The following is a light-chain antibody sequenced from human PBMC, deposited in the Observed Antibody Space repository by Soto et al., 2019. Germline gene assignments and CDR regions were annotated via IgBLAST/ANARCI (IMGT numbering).Light chain of an antibody. Sequence: QLVLAQPPSASGTPGQRVTISCSGSTSNIGSNTVSWYRQLPGTAPKVLMYGSDQRPSGVPDRLSGFTSGTSASLAISGLQSEDEADYYCAAWDESLKGGVFGGGTKLTVL. J-gene: IGLJ3*02. CDR1: TSNIGSNT. CDR2: GSD. V-gene: IGLV1-44*01. CDR3: AAWDESLKGGV.